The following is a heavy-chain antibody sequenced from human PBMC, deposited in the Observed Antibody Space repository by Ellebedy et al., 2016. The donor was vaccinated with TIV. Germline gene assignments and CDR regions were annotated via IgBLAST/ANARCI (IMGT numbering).Heavy chain of an antibody. CDR2: LYSDDKT. V-gene: IGHV3-53*01. J-gene: IGHJ4*02. CDR1: GFTVSTNY. CDR3: VRSGHSDGYFDY. D-gene: IGHD3-10*01. Sequence: GESLKISCAASGFTVSTNYMSWVRQAPGKGLEWVSVLYSDDKTYYAEPVKGRFTFSRDNSRNTVSLQISGLRAEDTAIYYCVRSGHSDGYFDYWGQGTLVTVSS.